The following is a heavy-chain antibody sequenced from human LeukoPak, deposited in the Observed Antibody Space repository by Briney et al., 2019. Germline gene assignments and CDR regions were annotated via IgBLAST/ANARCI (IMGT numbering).Heavy chain of an antibody. Sequence: GGSLRLSCATSGFTFRTYGMHWVRQDPGKGLEWVANIKQDGSEMYYVDSVKGRFTISRDNAKNSLYLQMNSLRAEDTAVYYCVRSPFSNGYWGQGTLVTVSS. CDR3: VRSPFSNGY. D-gene: IGHD4-11*01. CDR1: GFTFRTYG. J-gene: IGHJ4*02. V-gene: IGHV3-7*03. CDR2: IKQDGSEM.